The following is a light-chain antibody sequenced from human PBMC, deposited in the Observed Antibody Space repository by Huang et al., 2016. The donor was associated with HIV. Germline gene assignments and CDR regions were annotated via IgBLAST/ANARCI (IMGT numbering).Light chain of an antibody. CDR2: DAS. J-gene: IGKJ3*01. Sequence: EIVLTQSPATLCLSPGERAPLSCRASHNVASYLFWYQQKPGQAPRILIYDASNVATGIPARLICGGSGTEFTLTISSLEAEDDAVYYCQQRSNWHPITFGHGTKVDIK. CDR1: HNVASY. CDR3: QQRSNWHPIT. V-gene: IGKV3-11*01.